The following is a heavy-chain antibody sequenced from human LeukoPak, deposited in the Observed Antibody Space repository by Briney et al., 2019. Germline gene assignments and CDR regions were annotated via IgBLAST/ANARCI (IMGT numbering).Heavy chain of an antibody. CDR2: ISGSGGST. J-gene: IGHJ4*02. D-gene: IGHD2-15*01. V-gene: IGHV3-23*01. CDR1: GFTFSDYA. CDR3: AKDRVCSGGSCEDYFDY. Sequence: GGSLRLSCVVSGFTFSDYAMSWVRQAPGKGLEWVSAISGSGGSTYYADSVKGRFTISRDNSKNTLYLQMNSLRAEDTAVYYCAKDRVCSGGSCEDYFDYWGQGTLVTVSS.